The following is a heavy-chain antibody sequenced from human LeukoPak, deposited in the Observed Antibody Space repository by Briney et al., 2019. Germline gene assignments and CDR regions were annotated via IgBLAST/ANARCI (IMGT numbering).Heavy chain of an antibody. D-gene: IGHD1-26*01. Sequence: SETLSLTCTVSGGSISSYYWSWIRQPAGKGLEWIGRIYTSGSTNYNPSLKSRVTMSVDTSKNQFSLKLSSVTAADTAVYYCASHTIVGPRLGAFDIWGQGTMVTVSS. CDR1: GGSISSYY. CDR2: IYTSGST. V-gene: IGHV4-4*07. J-gene: IGHJ3*02. CDR3: ASHTIVGPRLGAFDI.